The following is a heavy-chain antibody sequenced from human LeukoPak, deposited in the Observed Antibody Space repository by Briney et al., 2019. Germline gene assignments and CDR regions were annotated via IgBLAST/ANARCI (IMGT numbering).Heavy chain of an antibody. V-gene: IGHV3-30-3*01. CDR3: AREGVAKGAHDAFDI. J-gene: IGHJ3*02. Sequence: PGRSLRLSCAASGFTFSSYAMHWVRQAPGKGLEWVAVISYDGSNKYYADSVKGRFTISRDNSKNTLYLQMNSLRAEDTAVYYCAREGVAKGAHDAFDIWGQGTMVTVSS. CDR1: GFTFSSYA. CDR2: ISYDGSNK. D-gene: IGHD2-15*01.